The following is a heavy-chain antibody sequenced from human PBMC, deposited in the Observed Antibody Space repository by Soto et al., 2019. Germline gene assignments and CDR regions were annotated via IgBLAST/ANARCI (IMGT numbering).Heavy chain of an antibody. CDR3: ARVNSGRNWFDP. CDR1: GGSISTLY. J-gene: IGHJ5*02. Sequence: SGTLSLTFTFSGGSISTLYWLWIRQAPGKGLEWIGFIYFSGGTNYNPSLKSRVTMSLDTSKNQFSLKLRSVTPADTAVYFCARVNSGRNWFDPWGQGTLVTVSS. D-gene: IGHD6-19*01. CDR2: IYFSGGT. V-gene: IGHV4-59*11.